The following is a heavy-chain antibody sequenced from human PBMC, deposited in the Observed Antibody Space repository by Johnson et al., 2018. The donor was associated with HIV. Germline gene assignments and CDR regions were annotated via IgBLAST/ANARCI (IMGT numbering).Heavy chain of an antibody. CDR1: GFTFSSYA. CDR2: ITGSGTTI. V-gene: IGHV3-48*03. J-gene: IGHJ3*02. CDR3: SRESVALVSFDI. D-gene: IGHD3-9*01. Sequence: VQLVESGGGLVKPGGSLRLSCAASGFTFSSYAMHWVRQAPGKGLEWVSYITGSGTTIYYADSVRGRFTISRDNAKNSLYLQMNSLRAEDTAVYYCSRESVALVSFDIWGQGTMVTVSS.